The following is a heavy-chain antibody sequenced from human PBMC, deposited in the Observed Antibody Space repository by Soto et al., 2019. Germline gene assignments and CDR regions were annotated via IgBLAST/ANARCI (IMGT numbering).Heavy chain of an antibody. J-gene: IGHJ3*01. D-gene: IGHD2-2*01. CDR2: IYWDDDK. Sequence: QITLKESGPPLVKPTQTLTLTCTFSGFSLSTSGVGVGWIRQPPGKALEWLALIYWDDDKRYSPSLKSRLTITKDTSKNQVVLTMTNMDPVDTATYYCARPEVPAAIVGGDAFDLWGQGTMVTVSS. CDR3: ARPEVPAAIVGGDAFDL. V-gene: IGHV2-5*02. CDR1: GFSLSTSGVG.